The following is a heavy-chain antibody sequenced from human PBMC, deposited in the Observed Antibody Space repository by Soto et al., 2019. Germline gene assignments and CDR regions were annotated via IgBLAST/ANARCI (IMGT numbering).Heavy chain of an antibody. CDR1: GDSVSSNSAA. CDR3: ARERHRGYSASLDAFDI. V-gene: IGHV6-1*01. D-gene: IGHD1-26*01. J-gene: IGHJ3*02. CDR2: TYYRSKWYN. Sequence: PSQTLSLTCVISGDSVSSNSAAWNWIRQSPSRGLEWLGRTYYRSKWYNDYAVSVKSRITINPDTSKNQFSLQLNSVTPEDTAVYYCARERHRGYSASLDAFDIWGQGTMVTVSS.